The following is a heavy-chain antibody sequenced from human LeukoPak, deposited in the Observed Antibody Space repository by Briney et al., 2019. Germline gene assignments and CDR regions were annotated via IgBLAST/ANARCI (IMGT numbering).Heavy chain of an antibody. Sequence: PGGSLRLSCAASGFTFSSYAMSWVRQAPGKGLEWVSAISGSGGSTYYADSVKGRFTISRDNSKNTLYLQMNSLRAEDAAVYYCARDREWLRLPHTTFDYWGQGTLVTVSS. CDR1: GFTFSSYA. V-gene: IGHV3-23*01. CDR3: ARDREWLRLPHTTFDY. J-gene: IGHJ4*02. D-gene: IGHD5-12*01. CDR2: ISGSGGST.